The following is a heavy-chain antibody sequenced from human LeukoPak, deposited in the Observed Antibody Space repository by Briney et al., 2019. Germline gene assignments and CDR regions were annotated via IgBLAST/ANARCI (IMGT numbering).Heavy chain of an antibody. J-gene: IGHJ6*04. CDR2: ISSSGSTI. D-gene: IGHD3-10*02. V-gene: IGHV3-48*03. CDR1: GFTFSNYA. Sequence: GGTLRPSCAASGFTFSNYAMSWVRQAPGKGLEWVSYISSSGSTIYYADSVKGRFTISRNNAKNSLCLQMNSLRAEDTAVYYCAELGITMIGGVWGKGTTVTISS. CDR3: AELGITMIGGV.